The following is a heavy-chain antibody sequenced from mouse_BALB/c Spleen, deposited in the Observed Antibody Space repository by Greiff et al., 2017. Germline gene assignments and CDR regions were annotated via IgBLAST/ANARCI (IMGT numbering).Heavy chain of an antibody. J-gene: IGHJ4*01. V-gene: IGHV1-5*01. CDR1: GYSFTSYW. Sequence: VQLKQSGTVLARPGASVKMSCKASGYSFTSYWMHWVKQRPGQGLEWIGAIYPGNSDTSYNQKFKGKAKLTAVTSASTAYMELSSLTNEDSAVYYCTRHYYGSYAMDYWGQGTSVTVSS. CDR2: IYPGNSDT. D-gene: IGHD1-1*01. CDR3: TRHYYGSYAMDY.